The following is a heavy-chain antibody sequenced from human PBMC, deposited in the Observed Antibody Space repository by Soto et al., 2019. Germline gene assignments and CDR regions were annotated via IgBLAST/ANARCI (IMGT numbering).Heavy chain of an antibody. CDR3: ASLTMVRGVPSYFDY. J-gene: IGHJ4*02. Sequence: SETLSLTCTVSGGSISSSSYYWGWIRQPPGKGLEWIGSIYYSGSTYYNPSLKSRVTISVDTSKNQFSLKLSSVTAADTAVYYCASLTMVRGVPSYFDYWGQGTLVTVSS. CDR2: IYYSGST. V-gene: IGHV4-39*01. CDR1: GGSISSSSYY. D-gene: IGHD3-10*01.